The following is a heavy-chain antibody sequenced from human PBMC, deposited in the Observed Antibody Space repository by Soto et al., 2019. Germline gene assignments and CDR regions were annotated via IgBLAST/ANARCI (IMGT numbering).Heavy chain of an antibody. D-gene: IGHD2-2*01. CDR3: ARDRFLGYCSSTSCYEAVDFHY. CDR2: ISAYNGNT. J-gene: IGHJ4*02. V-gene: IGHV1-18*01. CDR1: GYTFTSYG. Sequence: ASVKVSCKASGYTFTSYGISWVRQAPGQGLEWMGWISAYNGNTNYAQKLQGRVTMTTDTSTSTAYMELRSLRSDDTAVYYCARDRFLGYCSSTSCYEAVDFHYWGQGTLVTVSS.